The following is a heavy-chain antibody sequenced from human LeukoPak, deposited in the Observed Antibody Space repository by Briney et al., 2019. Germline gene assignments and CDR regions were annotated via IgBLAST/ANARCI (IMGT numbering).Heavy chain of an antibody. Sequence: SVKVSCKASGGTFSSYAISWVRQAPGQGLEWMGGIIPIFGTANYAQKFQGRVTITTDEVTSTAYMELSSLRSEDTAVYYCARDPVTMVGGVKGGGYFDYWGQGTLVTVSS. CDR3: ARDPVTMVGGVKGGGYFDY. J-gene: IGHJ4*02. CDR2: IIPIFGTA. D-gene: IGHD3-10*01. CDR1: GGTFSSYA. V-gene: IGHV1-69*05.